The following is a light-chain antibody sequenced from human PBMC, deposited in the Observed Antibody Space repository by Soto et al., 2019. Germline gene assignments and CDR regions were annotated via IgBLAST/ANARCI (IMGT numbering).Light chain of an antibody. CDR1: SSDVGAYNY. J-gene: IGLJ3*02. Sequence: ALTQPASVSGSPGQSITISCAGSSSDVGAYNYVSWYQKHPGKAPKLMIYGVTDRPSGISNRFSGSKSGNTASLTISRLQAEDEATYHCSSFTTNSTTVFGGGTKLTVL. V-gene: IGLV2-14*03. CDR2: GVT. CDR3: SSFTTNSTTV.